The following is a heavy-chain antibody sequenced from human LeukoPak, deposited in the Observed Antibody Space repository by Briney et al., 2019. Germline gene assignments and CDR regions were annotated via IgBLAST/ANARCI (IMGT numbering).Heavy chain of an antibody. CDR2: AYSDGST. CDR1: GFTVSSNY. Sequence: GGSLRLSCAASGFTVSSNYMSWVRQAPGKGLEWVSVAYSDGSTYYADSVKGRFSISRDNSKNALYLQMNSLRAEDTAVYYCARDEGGYYYGSGSHGDYWGQGTLVTVSS. CDR3: ARDEGGYYYGSGSHGDY. V-gene: IGHV3-66*01. J-gene: IGHJ4*02. D-gene: IGHD3-10*01.